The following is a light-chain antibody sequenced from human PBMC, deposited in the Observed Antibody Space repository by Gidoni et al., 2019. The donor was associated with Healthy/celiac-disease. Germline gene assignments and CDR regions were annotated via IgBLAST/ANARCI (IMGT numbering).Light chain of an antibody. CDR1: QSLLHSNGYNY. J-gene: IGKJ3*01. CDR3: MQALQTPPFT. Sequence: DIVMTQSPLSLPVTPGEPASISCRSSQSLLHSNGYNYLDWYLQKPGQSPQLLIYLVSNRASGVPDRFSVSGSGTDFTLKISRVAAEDVVVYYCMQALQTPPFTFGPGTKVDIK. V-gene: IGKV2-28*01. CDR2: LVS.